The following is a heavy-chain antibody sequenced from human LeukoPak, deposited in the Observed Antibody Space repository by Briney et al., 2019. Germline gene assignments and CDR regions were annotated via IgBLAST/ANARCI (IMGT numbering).Heavy chain of an antibody. Sequence: PSETLSLTCTVSGGSISSSNHYWGWIRQPPGKGLEWIGSMSYSGSTFYNPSLKSRVTISVDTSKNQFSLRRSSVTAADTAVYYCARTLRYVDWLPAGETDYWGQGTLVTVSS. J-gene: IGHJ4*02. V-gene: IGHV4-39*01. D-gene: IGHD3-9*01. CDR1: GGSISSSNHY. CDR3: ARTLRYVDWLPAGETDY. CDR2: MSYSGST.